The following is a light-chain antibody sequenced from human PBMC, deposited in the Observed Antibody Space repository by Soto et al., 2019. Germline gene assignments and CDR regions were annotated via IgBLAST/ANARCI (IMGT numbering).Light chain of an antibody. CDR3: QKRSNWRIN. CDR2: AVS. Sequence: ILMTQSPATLSVSPGERATLSFRSSQSVIINLALYQQKPGQAPRLLIYAVSTSATGIPARFSGSGSGTEFTLTMASLQSEDFAVYSCQKRSNWRINCGQGQRRAIK. J-gene: IGKJ5*01. CDR1: QSVIIN. V-gene: IGKV3-15*01.